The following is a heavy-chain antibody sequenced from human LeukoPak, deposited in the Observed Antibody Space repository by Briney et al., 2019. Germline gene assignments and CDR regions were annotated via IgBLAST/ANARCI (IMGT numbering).Heavy chain of an antibody. CDR2: IYPGDSTT. Sequence: GEALKISCQAAGSRFTNYWIGWVRQMPGKGLEWMGIIYPGDSTTIYSPSFEGQVTVSADKSISTAYLQWSSLKASDTAKYYCARSFSMVRVVTDFDHWGQGTLVTVSS. CDR1: GSRFTNYW. D-gene: IGHD3-10*01. V-gene: IGHV5-51*01. J-gene: IGHJ4*02. CDR3: ARSFSMVRVVTDFDH.